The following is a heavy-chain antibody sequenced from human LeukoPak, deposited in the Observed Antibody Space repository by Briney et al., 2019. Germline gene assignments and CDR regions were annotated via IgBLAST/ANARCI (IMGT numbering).Heavy chain of an antibody. V-gene: IGHV3-74*01. CDR2: INSDGSST. CDR3: ARGVGGSGSDTAYYYYYYYGMDV. Sequence: GGSLRPSCAASGFTFSSYWMHWVRQAPGKGLVWVSRINSDGSSTSYADSVKGRFTISRDNAKNTLYLQMNSLRAEDTAVYYCARGVGGSGSDTAYYYYYYYGMDVWGQGTTVTVSS. D-gene: IGHD3-10*01. CDR1: GFTFSSYW. J-gene: IGHJ6*02.